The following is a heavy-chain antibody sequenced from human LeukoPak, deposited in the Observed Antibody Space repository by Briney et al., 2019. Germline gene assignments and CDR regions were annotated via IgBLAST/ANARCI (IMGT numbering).Heavy chain of an antibody. Sequence: GGSLRLSCAASGVTFGSYAMHRVRQAPGKGLEWVAVISYDGSNKYYADSVKGRFTISRDNSKNTLYLQMNSLRAEDTAVYYCARDSRYYYDSSGGMDVWGQGTTVTVSS. CDR1: GVTFGSYA. V-gene: IGHV3-30-3*01. CDR3: ARDSRYYYDSSGGMDV. D-gene: IGHD3-22*01. CDR2: ISYDGSNK. J-gene: IGHJ6*02.